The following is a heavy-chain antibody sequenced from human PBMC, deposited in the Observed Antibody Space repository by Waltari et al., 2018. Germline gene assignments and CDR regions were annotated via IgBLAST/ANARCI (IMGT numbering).Heavy chain of an antibody. V-gene: IGHV4-39*01. J-gene: IGHJ5*02. Sequence: QLHVRESGPGLVKTSETLSLTCSVTGDSSGRDNYYWARFRQPPGGGLGWIGNVYYSGATTYYNPSLKSRVSIAVDTSQNQVSLTLTSVTATDSGVYYCSRGLNWNDNWGQGTLVTVSS. CDR2: VYYSGATT. D-gene: IGHD3-16*01. CDR1: GDSSGRDNYY. CDR3: SRGLNWNDN.